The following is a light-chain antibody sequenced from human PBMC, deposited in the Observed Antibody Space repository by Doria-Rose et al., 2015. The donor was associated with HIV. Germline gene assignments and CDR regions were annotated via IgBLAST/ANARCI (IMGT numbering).Light chain of an antibody. CDR3: GTWDSSLTVGV. V-gene: IGLV1-51*01. J-gene: IGLJ3*02. CDR1: SSNIGNNY. CDR2: DSN. Sequence: QPPSVSAAPGQKVTISCSGSSSNIGNNYVSWYQQLPGTAPKLLIYDSNKRPSGIPDRFSGSKSGTSATLGITGLQTGDEADYYCGTWDSSLTVGVFGGGTKLT.